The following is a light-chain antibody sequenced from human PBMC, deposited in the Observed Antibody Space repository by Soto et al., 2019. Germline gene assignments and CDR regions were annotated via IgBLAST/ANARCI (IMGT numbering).Light chain of an antibody. V-gene: IGLV2-14*03. Sequence: ALTQPDSVSGSPGQSITLSCTGTSSDIGHYDYVSWYQQHPGKAPKLMIYHVTYRPSGVSNRYSGSKSGNSASLTISGLQADDEADYYCCSLTTSHTYVFGSGTKLTVL. CDR3: CSLTTSHTYV. J-gene: IGLJ1*01. CDR1: SSDIGHYDY. CDR2: HVT.